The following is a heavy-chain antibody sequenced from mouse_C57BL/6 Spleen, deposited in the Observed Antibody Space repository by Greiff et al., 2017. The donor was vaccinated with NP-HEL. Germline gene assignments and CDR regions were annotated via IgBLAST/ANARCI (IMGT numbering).Heavy chain of an antibody. Sequence: QVQLQQPGAELVRPGTSVKLSCKASGYTFTSYWMHWVKQRPGQGLEWIGVIDPSDSYTNYNQKFKGKATLTVDTSSSTAYMQLSSLTSEDSAVYYCARETTVYYFDDWGQGTTLTVSS. CDR3: ARETTVYYFDD. D-gene: IGHD1-1*01. CDR1: GYTFTSYW. J-gene: IGHJ2*01. CDR2: IDPSDSYT. V-gene: IGHV1-59*01.